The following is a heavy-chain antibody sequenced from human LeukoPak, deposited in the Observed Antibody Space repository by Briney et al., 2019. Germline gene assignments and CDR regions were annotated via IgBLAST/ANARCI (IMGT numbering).Heavy chain of an antibody. D-gene: IGHD6-13*01. CDR1: GYSFTTYW. CDR2: IYPGDSDT. J-gene: IGHJ1*01. CDR3: ARRGQQLEYFET. Sequence: GESLKISCKGFGYSFTTYWIAWVRQMPGKGLEWMGIIYPGDSDTRYSPSFQGQVTISADKSISTAYLQWTSLKASDTAMYYCARRGQQLEYFETWGPGTLVTVSS. V-gene: IGHV5-51*01.